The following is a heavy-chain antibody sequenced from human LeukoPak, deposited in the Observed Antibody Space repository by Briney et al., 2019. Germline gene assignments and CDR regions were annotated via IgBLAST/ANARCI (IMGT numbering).Heavy chain of an antibody. Sequence: GGSLRLSCAASGFTFSSYSMNWVRQAPGKGLEWVSSISSSSSYICYADSVKGRFTISRDNAKNSLYLQMNSLRAEDTAVYYCARRYSGYDCGDYWGQGTLVTVSS. CDR2: ISSSSSYI. D-gene: IGHD5-12*01. CDR3: ARRYSGYDCGDY. J-gene: IGHJ4*02. CDR1: GFTFSSYS. V-gene: IGHV3-21*01.